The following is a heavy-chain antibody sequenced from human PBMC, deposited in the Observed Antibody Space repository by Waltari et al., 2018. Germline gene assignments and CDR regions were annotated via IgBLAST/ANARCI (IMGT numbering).Heavy chain of an antibody. CDR1: GFTFSSYA. V-gene: IGHV3-30*01. CDR2: ISYVGSNK. D-gene: IGHD5-18*01. Sequence: QVQLVEYGGGVVKPGRSLRLSCEASGFTFSSYAMHWVRKAPGKGIEWVAVISYVGSNKYYADSVKGRFTISRDNSKNTLYLQMNSLRAEDTAVYYCARWRCYTGRRDGYSPEAFDIWGQGTMVTVSS. J-gene: IGHJ3*02. CDR3: ARWRCYTGRRDGYSPEAFDI.